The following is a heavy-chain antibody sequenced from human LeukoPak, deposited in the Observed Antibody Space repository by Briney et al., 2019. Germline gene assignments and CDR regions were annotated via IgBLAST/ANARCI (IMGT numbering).Heavy chain of an antibody. J-gene: IGHJ4*02. CDR2: INHSGST. Sequence: PSETLSLTCAVYGGSFSGYYWSWIRQPPGKGLEWIGEINHSGSTNYNPSLKSRVTISVDTSKNRFSLKLSSVTAADTAVYYCARADYDFWSSYFYWGQGTLVTGSS. D-gene: IGHD3-3*01. CDR3: ARADYDFWSSYFY. CDR1: GGSFSGYY. V-gene: IGHV4-34*01.